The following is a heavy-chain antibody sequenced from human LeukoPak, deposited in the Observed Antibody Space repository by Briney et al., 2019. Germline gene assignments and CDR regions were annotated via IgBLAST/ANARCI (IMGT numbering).Heavy chain of an antibody. J-gene: IGHJ4*02. CDR1: GGSVSSGSYY. Sequence: SETLSLTCTVSGGSVSSGSYYWSWIRQPPGKGLEWIGYIYYSGSTNYNPSLQSRVTISVDTSKNQFSLKLSSVTAADTAVYYCARRSYSSGYYLMDYWGQGTLVTVSS. CDR2: IYYSGST. V-gene: IGHV4-61*01. CDR3: ARRSYSSGYYLMDY. D-gene: IGHD3-22*01.